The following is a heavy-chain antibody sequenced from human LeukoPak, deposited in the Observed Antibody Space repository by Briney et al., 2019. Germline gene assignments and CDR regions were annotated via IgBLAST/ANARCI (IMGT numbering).Heavy chain of an antibody. CDR2: IYYSGST. J-gene: IGHJ4*02. CDR3: ARTASSSGYSSSWLYYFDY. V-gene: IGHV4-59*01. Sequence: SETLFLTCTVSGGSISSYYWNWIRQPPGKGLEWIGYIYYSGSTNYNPSLKSRVTISVDTSKNQFSLKLSSVTAADTAVYYCARTASSSGYSSSWLYYFDYWGQGTLVTVSS. D-gene: IGHD6-13*01. CDR1: GGSISSYY.